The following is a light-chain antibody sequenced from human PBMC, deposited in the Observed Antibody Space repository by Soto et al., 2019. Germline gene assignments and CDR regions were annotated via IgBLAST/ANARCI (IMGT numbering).Light chain of an antibody. Sequence: DIQMTQSPSSLSASVGDRVTITCRASQSISSYLNWYHQKPGKAPKLLIYSASSLQSGVPSRFSGRGSGTDFPLTISSLQPEDFATYYCQQSYTTPWTFGQGTNVEIK. CDR2: SAS. J-gene: IGKJ1*01. CDR1: QSISSY. V-gene: IGKV1-39*01. CDR3: QQSYTTPWT.